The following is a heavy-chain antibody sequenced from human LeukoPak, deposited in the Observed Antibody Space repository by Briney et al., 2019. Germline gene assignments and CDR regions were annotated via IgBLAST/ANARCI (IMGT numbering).Heavy chain of an antibody. CDR3: ARLRNIVVVPAAINTPNWFDP. Sequence: SVKVSXKASGGTFSSYAISWVRQAPGQGLEWMGGIIPIFGTANYAQKFQGRVTITADESTSTAYMELSSLRSEDTAVYYCARLRNIVVVPAAINTPNWFDPWGQGTLVTVSS. J-gene: IGHJ5*02. V-gene: IGHV1-69*13. D-gene: IGHD2-2*01. CDR2: IIPIFGTA. CDR1: GGTFSSYA.